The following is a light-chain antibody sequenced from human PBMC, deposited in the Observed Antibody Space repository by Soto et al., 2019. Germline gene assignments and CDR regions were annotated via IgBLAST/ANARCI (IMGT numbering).Light chain of an antibody. Sequence: EIVMTQSPATLSVSPGESATLSCRASQSVASNVAWYQLKPGQAPRLLIYGASTRATGIPARFSGSGSGTEFTLTISSLQSEDFAVYCCQHYNNWPLTFGGGTKVEI. CDR2: GAS. CDR1: QSVASN. J-gene: IGKJ4*01. CDR3: QHYNNWPLT. V-gene: IGKV3-15*01.